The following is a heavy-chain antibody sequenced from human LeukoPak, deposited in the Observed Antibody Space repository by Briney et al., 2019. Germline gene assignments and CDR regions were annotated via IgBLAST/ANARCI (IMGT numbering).Heavy chain of an antibody. V-gene: IGHV3-48*03. CDR2: ISSSGSTI. Sequence: PGGSLRLSCAASGFTFSSYEMNWVRQAPGKGLEWVSYISSSGSTIYYADSVKGRSTISRDNAKNSLYLQMNSLRAEDTAVYYCARDRWGLDYWGQGTLVTVSA. D-gene: IGHD7-27*01. CDR1: GFTFSSYE. J-gene: IGHJ4*02. CDR3: ARDRWGLDY.